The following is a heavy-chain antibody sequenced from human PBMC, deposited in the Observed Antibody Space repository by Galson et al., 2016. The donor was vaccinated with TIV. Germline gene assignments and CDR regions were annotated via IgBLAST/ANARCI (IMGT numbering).Heavy chain of an antibody. Sequence: SVKVSCKASGYTFTSYYMHWVRQAPGQGLEWMGIINPSGGSTSYAQKFQGRVTMTRDTSTSTVYMELSSLRSAETAVYYCARVHPPSYSSGWFLSAFDIWGQGTMVTVSS. J-gene: IGHJ3*02. CDR3: ARVHPPSYSSGWFLSAFDI. D-gene: IGHD6-19*01. CDR2: INPSGGST. V-gene: IGHV1-46*01. CDR1: GYTFTSYY.